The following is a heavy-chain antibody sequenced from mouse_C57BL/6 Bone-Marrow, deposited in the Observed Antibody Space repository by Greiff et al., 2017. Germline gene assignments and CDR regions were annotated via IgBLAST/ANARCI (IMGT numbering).Heavy chain of an antibody. V-gene: IGHV1-55*01. CDR2: IYPGSGST. CDR3: ARWVAFYYGNYVGAMDY. Sequence: QVQLKQPGAELVKPGASVKMSCKASGYTFTSYWITWVKQRPGQGLEWIGDIYPGSGSTNYNEKFQSKATLTVDTSSSTAYMQLSSLTSEDSAVYYCARWVAFYYGNYVGAMDYWGQGTSVTVSS. J-gene: IGHJ4*01. D-gene: IGHD2-1*01. CDR1: GYTFTSYW.